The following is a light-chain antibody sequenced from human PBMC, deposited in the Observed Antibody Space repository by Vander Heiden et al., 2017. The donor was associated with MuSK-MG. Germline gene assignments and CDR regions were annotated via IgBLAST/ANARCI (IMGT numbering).Light chain of an antibody. Sequence: DIQMTQSPSTLSASVGDTVTITCRASQSINSWLAWYQQKPGTAPKLLIYKASVLESGVPSRFRGSGSGTDFTLTISSLQPDDFATYFCQQYKTLYTFGQGTKLEIK. V-gene: IGKV1-5*03. CDR1: QSINSW. CDR3: QQYKTLYT. J-gene: IGKJ2*01. CDR2: KAS.